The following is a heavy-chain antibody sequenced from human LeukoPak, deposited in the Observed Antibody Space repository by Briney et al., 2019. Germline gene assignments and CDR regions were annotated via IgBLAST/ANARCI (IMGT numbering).Heavy chain of an antibody. Sequence: GGSLRLSCAASGFTFDDYTMHWVRQAPGKGLEWVSLISWDGGSTYYADSVKGRFTISRDNSKNSLYLQMNSLRTGDTALSKDILADSLDPWGQGTLVTVSS. CDR3: ILADSLDP. J-gene: IGHJ5*02. D-gene: IGHD3-3*02. CDR1: GFTFDDYT. V-gene: IGHV3-43*01. CDR2: ISWDGGST.